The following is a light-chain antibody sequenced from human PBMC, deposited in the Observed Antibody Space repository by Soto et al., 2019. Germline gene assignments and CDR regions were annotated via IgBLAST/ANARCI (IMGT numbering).Light chain of an antibody. CDR3: QQNGSFPWT. CDR1: QSVSRSS. Sequence: DIALTQSPGTLSLSPGERATLSCRASQSVSRSSLAWYQQRPGQAPRLLIYGASSRATGIPDRFSGSGSGTDFTLTISRLEPEDFAVYYCQQNGSFPWTFGQGTKVDIK. J-gene: IGKJ1*01. CDR2: GAS. V-gene: IGKV3-20*01.